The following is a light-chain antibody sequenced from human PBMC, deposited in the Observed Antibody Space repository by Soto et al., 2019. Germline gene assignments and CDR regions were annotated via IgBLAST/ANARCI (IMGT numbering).Light chain of an antibody. CDR3: SSYTGSSIP. J-gene: IGLJ1*01. CDR2: EVS. Sequence: QSVLTQPASVSGSPGQSITISCTGTSSDVGGYNYVSWYQQHPGKAPKLMIYEVSHRPSGVSNRFSGSKSGNTASLTISGLQADDEADYYCSSYTGSSIPFGTGTKLTVL. V-gene: IGLV2-14*01. CDR1: SSDVGGYNY.